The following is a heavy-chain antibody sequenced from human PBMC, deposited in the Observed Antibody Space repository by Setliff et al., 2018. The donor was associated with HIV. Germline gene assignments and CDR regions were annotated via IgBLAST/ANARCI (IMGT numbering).Heavy chain of an antibody. D-gene: IGHD2-21*01. CDR3: AMTTEDLAGDAIPY. CDR2: SYTSGST. V-gene: IGHV4-61*02. CDR1: GGSISSGSYY. Sequence: SETLSLTCTVSGGSISSGSYYWSWIRQPAGKGLEWIGRSYTSGSTNYNPSLTSRVTISVSTSKNQFSLKLYSVTAADTAVYSCAMTTEDLAGDAIPYWGQGTLVTVSS. J-gene: IGHJ4*02.